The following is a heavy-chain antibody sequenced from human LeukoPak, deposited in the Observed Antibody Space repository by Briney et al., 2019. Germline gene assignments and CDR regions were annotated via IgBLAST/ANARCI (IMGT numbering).Heavy chain of an antibody. D-gene: IGHD2-15*01. V-gene: IGHV3-7*01. Sequence: GGSLRLSCVISGFTFSSYWVTWVRQAPGKGLEWVANIKQDGSETYYVDSVKGRFTISRDNAKNTVYLQMNSLGADDTAVYYCAKDPYRVVFATGNYLDPWGQGTLVTVSS. CDR2: IKQDGSET. J-gene: IGHJ5*02. CDR1: GFTFSSYW. CDR3: AKDPYRVVFATGNYLDP.